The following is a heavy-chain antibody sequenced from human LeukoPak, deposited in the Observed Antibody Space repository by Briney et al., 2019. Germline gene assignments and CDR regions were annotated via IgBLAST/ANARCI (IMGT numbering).Heavy chain of an antibody. V-gene: IGHV3-9*03. Sequence: GGSLRLSCAASGFTFDDYAMHWVRQAPGKGLEWVSGISWNSGSIGYADSVKGRFTISRDNAKNSLYLQMNSLRAEDMALYYCARAHYYGSGLDYWDQGTLVTVSS. CDR3: ARAHYYGSGLDY. CDR2: ISWNSGSI. D-gene: IGHD3-10*01. J-gene: IGHJ4*02. CDR1: GFTFDDYA.